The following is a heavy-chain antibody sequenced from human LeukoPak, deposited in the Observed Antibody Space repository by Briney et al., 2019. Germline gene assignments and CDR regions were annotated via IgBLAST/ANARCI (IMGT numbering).Heavy chain of an antibody. J-gene: IGHJ4*02. V-gene: IGHV3-30*03. CDR2: ISYDGSNK. Sequence: QPGRSLRLSCAASGFTFSSYGMHWVRQAPGKGLEWVAVISYDGSNKYYADSVKGRFTISRDNSKNTLYLQMNSLRAEDTAVYYCATTTGQWLTFDYWGQGTLVTVSS. D-gene: IGHD6-19*01. CDR1: GFTFSSYG. CDR3: ATTTGQWLTFDY.